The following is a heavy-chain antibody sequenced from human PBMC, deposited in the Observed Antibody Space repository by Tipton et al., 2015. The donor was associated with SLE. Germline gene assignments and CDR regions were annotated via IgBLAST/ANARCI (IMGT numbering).Heavy chain of an antibody. Sequence: QSGAEVKKPGASVKVSCKASGYTFTGYYMHWVRQAPGQGLEWMGRINPNSGGTNYARRFQGRVTMTRDTSISTAYMELSRLRSDDTAVYYCASQQWSGHFDLWGRGTLVTVSS. V-gene: IGHV1-2*06. CDR2: INPNSGGT. J-gene: IGHJ2*01. CDR3: ASQQWSGHFDL. CDR1: GYTFTGYY. D-gene: IGHD6-19*01.